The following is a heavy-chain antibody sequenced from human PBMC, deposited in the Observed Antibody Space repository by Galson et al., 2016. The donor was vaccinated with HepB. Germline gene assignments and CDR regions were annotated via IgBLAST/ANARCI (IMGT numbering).Heavy chain of an antibody. Sequence: SVKVSCKASGYTFTGYCMHWVRQAPGQGLEWMGWINPNISSTNYAQKFQGWVTMTRDTSISTAYMELSRLTSDDTALYYCARGPTGTTDFDYWGQGTLVTVSS. J-gene: IGHJ4*02. V-gene: IGHV1-2*04. CDR2: INPNISST. CDR1: GYTFTGYC. D-gene: IGHD1-7*01. CDR3: ARGPTGTTDFDY.